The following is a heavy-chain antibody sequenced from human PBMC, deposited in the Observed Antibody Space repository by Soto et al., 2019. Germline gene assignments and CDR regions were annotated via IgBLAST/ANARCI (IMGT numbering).Heavy chain of an antibody. CDR3: AKDRWPLVVVTAATVDK. Sequence: QVQLVESGGGVVQPGRSLRLSCAASGFTFGTYGMHWVRQAPGKGREWVAVISYDGSNKYYADSVKGRFTISRYNSENTLYLQMSSLRAEDPNVYDCAKDRWPLVVVTAATVDKWGQGTLVTVSS. CDR2: ISYDGSNK. CDR1: GFTFGTYG. V-gene: IGHV3-30*18. D-gene: IGHD2-21*02. J-gene: IGHJ4*02.